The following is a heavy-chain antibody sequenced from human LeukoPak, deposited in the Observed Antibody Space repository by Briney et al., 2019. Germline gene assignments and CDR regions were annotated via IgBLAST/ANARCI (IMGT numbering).Heavy chain of an antibody. D-gene: IGHD3-16*01. Sequence: PGGSLRLSFAASGFTLSSYSMNWVRPAPGKGVEWVSSISSSSSYIYYADSVKGRFTISRDNAKNSLYLQMNSLRAEDTAVYYCARDFHDYFPWGQGTLVTVSS. CDR1: GFTLSSYS. V-gene: IGHV3-21*01. CDR3: ARDFHDYFP. CDR2: ISSSSSYI. J-gene: IGHJ5*02.